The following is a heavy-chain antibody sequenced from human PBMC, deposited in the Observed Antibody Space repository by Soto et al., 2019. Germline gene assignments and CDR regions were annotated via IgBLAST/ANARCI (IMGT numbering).Heavy chain of an antibody. CDR2: INPIFGTP. J-gene: IGHJ4*02. CDR3: AREGRHFDY. Sequence: SVKVSCKASGGTFSRYAISWVRQAPGQGLEWMGGINPIFGTPHYAQKYQGRVTITADTFTNTAYMELTRLTSDDTAVYFCAREGRHFDYWGPGTMVTGSS. CDR1: GGTFSRYA. V-gene: IGHV1-69*06.